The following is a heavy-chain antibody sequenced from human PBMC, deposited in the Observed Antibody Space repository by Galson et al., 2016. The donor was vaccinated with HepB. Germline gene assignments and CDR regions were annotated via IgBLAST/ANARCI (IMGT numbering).Heavy chain of an antibody. CDR1: GFTFSIHD. D-gene: IGHD3-10*01. Sequence: SLRLSCAASGFTFSIHDMSWVRQTPGRGLEWISGIRGGGPETYYAESVKGRFTISRDNSKNTVFLQMNSLRVEDKALYYCARGIRGPDYWGPGTLVTVSS. V-gene: IGHV3-23*01. CDR2: IRGGGPET. J-gene: IGHJ4*02. CDR3: ARGIRGPDY.